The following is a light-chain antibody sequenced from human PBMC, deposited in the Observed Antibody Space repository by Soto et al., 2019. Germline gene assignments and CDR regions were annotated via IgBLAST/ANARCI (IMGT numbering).Light chain of an antibody. V-gene: IGKV1-5*01. CDR2: DDS. J-gene: IGKJ1*01. CDR1: HNIERW. CDR3: QQFAISTT. Sequence: IQMTQSPSTPSASVGGRVTITCRASHNIERWMAWYQQKPGKAPSLLIFDDSTLHSGVPSRFSGSGSGTDFTLTISSLQPDDFATYYRQQFAISTTVGQGTKVDI.